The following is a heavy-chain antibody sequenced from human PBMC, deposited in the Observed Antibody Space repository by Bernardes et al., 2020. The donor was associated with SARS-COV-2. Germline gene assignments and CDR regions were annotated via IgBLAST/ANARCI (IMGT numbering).Heavy chain of an antibody. CDR2: TSGRGGST. CDR1: GFTFSIYA. Sequence: GGSLRLSCTASGFTFSIYAMSWVRQAPGKGLEWVSATSGRGGSTCYADSVRGRFTISRDNSKNTLYMQMNSLRAEDTAVYYCAKVIAAAGKGGVFDYYYGMDVWGQGTTVTVSS. V-gene: IGHV3-23*01. J-gene: IGHJ6*02. CDR3: AKVIAAAGKGGVFDYYYGMDV. D-gene: IGHD6-13*01.